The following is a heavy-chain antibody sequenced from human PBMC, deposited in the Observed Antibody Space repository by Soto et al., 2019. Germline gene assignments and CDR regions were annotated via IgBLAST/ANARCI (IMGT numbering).Heavy chain of an antibody. V-gene: IGHV3-23*01. D-gene: IGHD3-10*01. Sequence: EVQLLESGGGLVQPGGSLRLSCAASGFTFNNYAMTWVRQAPGKGLEWVSAISGGGDTTYYADSVKGRFTVSRDGSKNTLYLQMSSLRADDTARYYCAKGRGGSGSLTPRVDFWGQGTLVTVSS. J-gene: IGHJ4*02. CDR2: ISGGGDTT. CDR1: GFTFNNYA. CDR3: AKGRGGSGSLTPRVDF.